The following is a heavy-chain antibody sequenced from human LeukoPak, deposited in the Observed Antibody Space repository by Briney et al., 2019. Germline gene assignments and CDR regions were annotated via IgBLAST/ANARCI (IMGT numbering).Heavy chain of an antibody. Sequence: ASVKVSCKASGYTFTGYYIHWVRQAPGHGLEWMGWINPNSGGTNYAQKFQGRVTMTRDTSISTAYMELSRLRSDDTAVYYCAKGGGPAISYYYYYMDVWGKGTTVTISS. CDR3: AKGGGPAISYYYYYMDV. CDR1: GYTFTGYY. D-gene: IGHD2-2*02. CDR2: INPNSGGT. J-gene: IGHJ6*03. V-gene: IGHV1-2*02.